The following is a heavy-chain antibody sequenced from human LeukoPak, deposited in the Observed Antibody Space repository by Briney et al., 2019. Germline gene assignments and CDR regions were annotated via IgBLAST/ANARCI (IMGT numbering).Heavy chain of an antibody. V-gene: IGHV3-53*01. J-gene: IGHJ6*03. Sequence: GGSLRLSCTVSGFTVSSNSMSWVRQAPGKGLEWVSFIYSGGNTHNSDSVKGRFTISRDNSKNTLYLQMNTLRAEDTAVYYCARDQSEYSSSPSYMDVWGKGTTVTVSS. CDR1: GFTVSSNS. CDR2: IYSGGNT. D-gene: IGHD6-6*01. CDR3: ARDQSEYSSSPSYMDV.